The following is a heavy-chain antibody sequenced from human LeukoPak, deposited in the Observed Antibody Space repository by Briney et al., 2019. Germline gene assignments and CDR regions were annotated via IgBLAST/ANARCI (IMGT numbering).Heavy chain of an antibody. Sequence: GESLKIFCKSSGYSFTTYWIGWVRQTPGKGLEWMGMIYPGDSDIRYSPSFEGQVTLSADKSISTAYLQRSSLKASDTAVYYCVRPSSGWYFDYWGQGTLVTVSS. J-gene: IGHJ4*02. D-gene: IGHD6-19*01. CDR2: IYPGDSDI. CDR1: GYSFTTYW. CDR3: VRPSSGWYFDY. V-gene: IGHV5-51*01.